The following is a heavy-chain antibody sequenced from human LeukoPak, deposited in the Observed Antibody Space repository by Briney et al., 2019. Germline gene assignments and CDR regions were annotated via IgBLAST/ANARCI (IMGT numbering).Heavy chain of an antibody. CDR1: GFTVSSNY. D-gene: IGHD4-17*01. J-gene: IGHJ4*02. V-gene: IGHV3-53*01. Sequence: GGSLRLSCTASGFTVSSNYMSWVRQAPGKGLGWVSAIYSGGSTYYADCVKGRLTISRDNSKNTLYLQMNSLRAEDTAVYYCARDLYGAERGYWGQGTLVTVSS. CDR3: ARDLYGAERGY. CDR2: IYSGGST.